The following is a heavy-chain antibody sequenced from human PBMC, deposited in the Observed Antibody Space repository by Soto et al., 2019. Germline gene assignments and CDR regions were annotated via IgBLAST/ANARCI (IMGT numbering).Heavy chain of an antibody. CDR3: AKTQNDILDY. CDR2: IYHSGST. J-gene: IGHJ4*02. D-gene: IGHD3-9*01. V-gene: IGHV4-30-2*01. Sequence: SETLSLTCTVSGGSISSGDYYWSWIRQPPGKGLEWIGYIYHSGSTYYNPSLKSRVTISVDRSKNQFSLKLSSVTAADTAVYYCAKTQNDILDYWGQGTLVTVSS. CDR1: GGSISSGDYY.